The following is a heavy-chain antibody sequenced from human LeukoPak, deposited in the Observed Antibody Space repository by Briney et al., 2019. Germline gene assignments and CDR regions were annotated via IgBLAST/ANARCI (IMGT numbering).Heavy chain of an antibody. V-gene: IGHV3-21*04. J-gene: IGHJ4*02. CDR2: ISSSSSYI. CDR1: GFTFSSYS. Sequence: GGSLRLSCTASGFTFSSYSMNWVRQAPGKGLEWVSSISSSSSYIYYADSVKGRFTISRDNAKNSLYLQMNSLRAEDTALYYCARFRPAAITMVRGVITDTYFDYWGQGTLVTVSS. CDR3: ARFRPAAITMVRGVITDTYFDY. D-gene: IGHD3-10*01.